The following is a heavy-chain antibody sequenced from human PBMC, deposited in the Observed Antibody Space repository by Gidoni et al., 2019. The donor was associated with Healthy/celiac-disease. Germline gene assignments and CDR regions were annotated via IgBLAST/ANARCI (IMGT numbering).Heavy chain of an antibody. CDR1: GGTFSSYT. V-gene: IGHV1-69*08. CDR2: IIPILGIA. Sequence: QVQLVQSGAEVKKPGSSVKVSCKASGGTFSSYTISWVRQAPGQGLEWMGRIIPILGIANYAQKFQGRVTITADKSTSTAYMELSSLRSEDTAVYYCAREFDHGAFDIWGQGTMVTVSS. CDR3: AREFDHGAFDI. D-gene: IGHD3-9*01. J-gene: IGHJ3*02.